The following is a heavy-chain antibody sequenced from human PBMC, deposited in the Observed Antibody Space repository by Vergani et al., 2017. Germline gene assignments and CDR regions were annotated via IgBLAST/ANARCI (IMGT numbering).Heavy chain of an antibody. V-gene: IGHV1-69*04. J-gene: IGHJ6*02. CDR3: ARVPGGYCSSTSCYTGRYGMDV. Sequence: QVQLVQSGAEVKKPGSSVKVSCKASGGTFSSYTISWVRQAPGQGLEWMGRIIPILGIANYAQKFQGRVTITADKSTSTAYMELSSLSSEDTAVYYGARVPGGYCSSTSCYTGRYGMDVWGQGTTVTVSS. CDR2: IIPILGIA. CDR1: GGTFSSYT. D-gene: IGHD2-2*02.